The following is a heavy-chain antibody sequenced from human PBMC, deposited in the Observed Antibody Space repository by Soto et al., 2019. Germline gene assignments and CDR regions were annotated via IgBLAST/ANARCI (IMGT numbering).Heavy chain of an antibody. D-gene: IGHD3-3*01. CDR2: IDNSGST. CDR3: ARGGQDFCSGTFDY. Sequence: PSETLSLTCTVSGGSISNYFCNWIRQPAGKGLEWIGRIDNSGSTNYNPSLKSRITMSADTSRNQFSLKLNSVTAADTAVYYCARGGQDFCSGTFDYWGQGDLVTVSS. CDR1: GGSISNYF. J-gene: IGHJ4*02. V-gene: IGHV4-4*07.